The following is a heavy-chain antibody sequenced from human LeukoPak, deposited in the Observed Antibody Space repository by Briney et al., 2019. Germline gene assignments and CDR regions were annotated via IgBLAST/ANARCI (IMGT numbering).Heavy chain of an antibody. J-gene: IGHJ4*02. CDR2: ISGSGGST. CDR1: GFTFSSYA. Sequence: PGGSLRLSCAASGFTFSSYAMSWVRQAPGKGLEWVSAISGSGGSTYYADSVKGRFTISRDNSKNTLYLQMNSLRAEDTAVYYCAKHRVSSWYSFVDYWGQGTLVTVSS. CDR3: AKHRVSSWYSFVDY. D-gene: IGHD6-13*01. V-gene: IGHV3-23*01.